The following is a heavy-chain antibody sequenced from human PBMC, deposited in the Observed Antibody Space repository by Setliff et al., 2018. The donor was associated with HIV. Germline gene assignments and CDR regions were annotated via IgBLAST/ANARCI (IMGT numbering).Heavy chain of an antibody. D-gene: IGHD2-21*01. Sequence: PGGSLRLSCAASGFTFTSYAMNWVRQAPGKGLEWVSGISGSGGGTYYADSVKGRFTISRDNSQNALYLQMHSLRAEDTAVYHCAKLREGQVYSQYDSWGHGTLVTVSS. V-gene: IGHV3-23*01. CDR3: AKLREGQVYSQYDS. CDR2: ISGSGGGT. J-gene: IGHJ5*01. CDR1: GFTFTSYA.